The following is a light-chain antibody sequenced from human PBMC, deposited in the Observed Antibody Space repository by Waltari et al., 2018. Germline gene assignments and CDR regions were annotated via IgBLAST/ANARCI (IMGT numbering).Light chain of an antibody. CDR1: QSLVHTDGHTY. CDR3: MQATNWPLT. CDR2: KVS. V-gene: IGKV2-30*02. J-gene: IGKJ1*01. Sequence: EVVMTHSPLSLPVTLGQPASISCRSSQSLVHTDGHTYLNWFQQRPGQSPRRLIYKVSNRDSGVPDRFSGSGSDTAFTLKISRGEAEDVGIYYCMQATNWPLTFGQGTKVEIQ.